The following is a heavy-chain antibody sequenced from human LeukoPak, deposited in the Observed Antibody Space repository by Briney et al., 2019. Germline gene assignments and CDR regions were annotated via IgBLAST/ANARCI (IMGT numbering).Heavy chain of an antibody. Sequence: GGSLRLSCAASGFTFSSYAMHWVRQAPGKGLEWVAVISYDGSNKYYADSVKGRFTISRDNSKNTLYLQMNSLRAEDTAGDYGARKNWCDPGGQGTLVTVSS. CDR2: ISYDGSNK. CDR1: GFTFSSYA. CDR3: ARKNWCDP. J-gene: IGHJ5*02. V-gene: IGHV3-30-3*01.